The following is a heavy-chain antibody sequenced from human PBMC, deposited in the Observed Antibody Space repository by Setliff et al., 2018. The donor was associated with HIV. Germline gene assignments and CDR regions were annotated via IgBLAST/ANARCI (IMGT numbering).Heavy chain of an antibody. D-gene: IGHD5-12*01. CDR3: ARHGVIWERLRPLLYFDS. J-gene: IGHJ4*02. Sequence: SETLSLTCTVSGGSFSGYFWSWIRQSPRKRLEWIGELNDSGSTNYNPSLKSRVTISVDTSKNQFSLKLNSVTAADTAVYYCARHGVIWERLRPLLYFDSWGQGTLVTVSS. V-gene: IGHV4-34*01. CDR1: GGSFSGYF. CDR2: LNDSGST.